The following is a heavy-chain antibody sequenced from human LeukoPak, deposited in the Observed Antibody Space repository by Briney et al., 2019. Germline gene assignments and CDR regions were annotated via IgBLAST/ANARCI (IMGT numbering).Heavy chain of an antibody. Sequence: PGGSLRLSCAVPGFTFSTYLTHWVRQAPGRGLEWVALISYDGSNKYYADSVKGRFTISRDNSKNTLYLQMNSLRAEDTAVYYCARVLSVAATRSLPYYYYYGMDVWGQGTTVTVSS. V-gene: IGHV3-30*04. CDR2: ISYDGSNK. J-gene: IGHJ6*02. CDR3: ARVLSVAATRSLPYYYYYGMDV. D-gene: IGHD2-15*01. CDR1: GFTFSTYL.